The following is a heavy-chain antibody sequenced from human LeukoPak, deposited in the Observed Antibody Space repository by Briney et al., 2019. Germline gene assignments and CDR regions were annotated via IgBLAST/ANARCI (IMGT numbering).Heavy chain of an antibody. CDR3: AKAAAAPGFDF. Sequence: GSLRLSCAASGFTFSSYWMHWVRQAPGKGLEWVATVSGSGDRMYHADSVKGRFTISRDNSKNTIYLQMNSLRAEDTALYYCAKAAAAPGFDFWGQGTLVTVSS. V-gene: IGHV3-23*01. J-gene: IGHJ4*02. D-gene: IGHD6-13*01. CDR1: GFTFSSYW. CDR2: VSGSGDRM.